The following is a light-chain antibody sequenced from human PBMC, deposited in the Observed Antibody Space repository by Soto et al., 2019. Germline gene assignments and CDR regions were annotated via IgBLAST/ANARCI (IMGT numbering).Light chain of an antibody. J-gene: IGKJ2*01. CDR1: QIVSKWY. CDR3: QQYVMTPFT. V-gene: IGKV3-20*01. CDR2: GAS. Sequence: DIVLTQSPGTLSLSPGERATLSCIASQIVSKWYVAWYQVKPGQAPRLVIYGASSRATGIPDRFSGGGSGTEFTLSISRLEPEDFEVYYCQQYVMTPFTFGRGTKVDIK.